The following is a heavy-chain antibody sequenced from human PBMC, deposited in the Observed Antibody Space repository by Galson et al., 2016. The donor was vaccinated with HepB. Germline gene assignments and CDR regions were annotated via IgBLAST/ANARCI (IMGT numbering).Heavy chain of an antibody. D-gene: IGHD3-16*01. CDR1: GFTFSNYG. CDR3: ARSDVTMIHPALDP. CDR2: IWYDGSNK. V-gene: IGHV3-33*01. Sequence: SLRLSCAASGFTFSNYGMHWVRQAPGKGLEWVAVIWYDGSNKHYADSVKGRFSISRDNSKNTMYLQMNSLRAEDTAVYYCARSDVTMIHPALDPWGQGSLVTVSS. J-gene: IGHJ5*02.